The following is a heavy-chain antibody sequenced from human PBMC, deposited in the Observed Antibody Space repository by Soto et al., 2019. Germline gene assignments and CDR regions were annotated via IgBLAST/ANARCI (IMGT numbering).Heavy chain of an antibody. J-gene: IGHJ5*02. CDR3: ARSGNNWFDP. Sequence: QVQLQGSGPGLVKPSETLSLTCSVSGDSISSYYWSWIRQPPGKGLELIGYIYYTGNTNYNPSLKSRVTISLDTSRTHFSLKLTSVTPADTAVYYCARSGNNWFDPWDQGTLVTVSS. CDR1: GDSISSYY. CDR2: IYYTGNT. V-gene: IGHV4-59*01.